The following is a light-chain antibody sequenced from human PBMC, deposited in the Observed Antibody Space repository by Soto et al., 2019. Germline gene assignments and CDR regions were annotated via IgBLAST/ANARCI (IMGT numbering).Light chain of an antibody. Sequence: DIQRSQSPSTLPASLGDRVIITCRASQSINGRLAWHQQXPGTAPKLLIHDATTLESGVPTRFSGSGSGTEFTLTISSLQPDDSATYFCQQYNAYCTFGQGTKVDIK. CDR2: DAT. CDR3: QQYNAYCT. V-gene: IGKV1-5*01. CDR1: QSINGR. J-gene: IGKJ1*01.